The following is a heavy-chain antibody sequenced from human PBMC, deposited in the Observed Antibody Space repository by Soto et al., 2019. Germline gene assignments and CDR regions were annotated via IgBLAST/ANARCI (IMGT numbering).Heavy chain of an antibody. J-gene: IGHJ4*02. CDR1: GFNFNNYG. V-gene: IGHV3-33*01. D-gene: IGHD3-22*01. Sequence: PGGSLRLCCEASGFNFNNYGMHWVRQAPGKGLEWVAVIWYDGSDKYYADSVKGRFTISKDNSKNTVYLQMNSLRAEDTAVYYCARDLGIYYDSRYLDYWGQGTLVTVSS. CDR3: ARDLGIYYDSRYLDY. CDR2: IWYDGSDK.